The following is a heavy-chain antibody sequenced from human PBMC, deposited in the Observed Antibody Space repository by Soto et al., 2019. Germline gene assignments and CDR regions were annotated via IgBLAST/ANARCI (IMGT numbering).Heavy chain of an antibody. Sequence: QVQLVQSGAEVKKPGSSVKVSCKASGGTLSSYTFSWVRQAPGQGLEWMGRVIPNLGVTNYAKKFQGRFTIVVDTSTSTAYMELNSLRYEDTAVYYCAGDKGYWRDTSSPDFDYWGQGTLVTVSS. J-gene: IGHJ4*02. V-gene: IGHV1-69*08. CDR1: GGTLSSYT. D-gene: IGHD2-15*01. CDR3: AGDKGYWRDTSSPDFDY. CDR2: VIPNLGVT.